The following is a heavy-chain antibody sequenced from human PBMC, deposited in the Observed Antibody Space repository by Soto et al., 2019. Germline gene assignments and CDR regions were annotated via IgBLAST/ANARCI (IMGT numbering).Heavy chain of an antibody. D-gene: IGHD6-19*01. CDR2: ISGSGGST. V-gene: IGHV3-23*01. CDR1: GFTFSSYA. J-gene: IGHJ4*02. Sequence: EVQLLESGGGLVQPGGSLRLSCAASGFTFSSYAMSWVRQAPGKGLEWVSAISGSGGSTYYADSVKGRFTISRDNSKDTLYLQMNSLRAEDTAVYYCAKDRGGGSGWYYFDYWGQGTLVTVSS. CDR3: AKDRGGGSGWYYFDY.